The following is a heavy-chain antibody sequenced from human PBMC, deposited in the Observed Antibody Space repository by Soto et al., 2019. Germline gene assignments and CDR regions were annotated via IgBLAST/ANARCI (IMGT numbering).Heavy chain of an antibody. CDR2: ISYSGNT. V-gene: IGHV4-59*01. CDR3: AGLRGYAGSPIDY. CDR1: GGSIISGY. J-gene: IGHJ4*02. D-gene: IGHD2-15*01. Sequence: SETLSLTCTVSGGSIISGYWSWIRQPPGKGLEWIGYISYSGNTNYNPSLKSRVTMSVDTPKNLFSLRLSSVTTADTAVYYCAGLRGYAGSPIDYWGQGTLVPSPQ.